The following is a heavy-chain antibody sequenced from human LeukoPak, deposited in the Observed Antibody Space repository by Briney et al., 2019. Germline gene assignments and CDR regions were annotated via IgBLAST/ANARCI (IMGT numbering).Heavy chain of an antibody. Sequence: PGGSLRLSCAASGFTFSSYSMNWVRQAPGKGLEWVSSISSSSSYIYYADSVKGRFTISRDNAKNSLYLQMNSLRAEDTAVYYCARAAVGDDFWSGEEFFDIWGQGTMVTVSS. CDR1: GFTFSSYS. V-gene: IGHV3-21*01. D-gene: IGHD3-3*01. CDR3: ARAAVGDDFWSGEEFFDI. J-gene: IGHJ3*02. CDR2: ISSSSSYI.